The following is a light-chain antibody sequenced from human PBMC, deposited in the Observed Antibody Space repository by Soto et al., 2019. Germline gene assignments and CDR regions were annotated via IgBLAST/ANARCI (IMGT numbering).Light chain of an antibody. CDR1: RMAVGAYKY. Sequence: QSALTQPPSASGSPGQSVTISCTGTRMAVGAYKYVSWYQQYPGKAPKLMIYEVTKRPSGVPDRFSGSKSGNTASLTVSGLQAEDEADYYCTSYVGNDIWVFGGGTKLTVL. CDR2: EVT. J-gene: IGLJ3*02. V-gene: IGLV2-8*01. CDR3: TSYVGNDIWV.